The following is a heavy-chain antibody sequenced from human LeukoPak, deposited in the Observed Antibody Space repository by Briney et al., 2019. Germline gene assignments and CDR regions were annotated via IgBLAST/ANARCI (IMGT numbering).Heavy chain of an antibody. CDR2: INIGGTNT. Sequence: GGSLRLPCAASGFTFNDYYMSWIRQAPGKGLEWLSYINIGGTNTHYADSVKGRFTISRDNAKKSLYLEMNNLRAEDTAVYYCATDGAGFDTWARESWSPSPQ. V-gene: IGHV3-11*01. CDR3: ATDGAGFDT. J-gene: IGHJ5*02. CDR1: GFTFNDYY.